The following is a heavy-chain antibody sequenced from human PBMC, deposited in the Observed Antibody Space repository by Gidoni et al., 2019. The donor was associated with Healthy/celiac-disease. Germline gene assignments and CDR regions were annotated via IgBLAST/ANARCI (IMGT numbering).Heavy chain of an antibody. CDR3: AENSGSYLAFDY. V-gene: IGHV4-39*01. J-gene: IGHJ4*02. CDR1: GGSISSSSYY. CDR2: IYYSGST. D-gene: IGHD1-26*01. Sequence: QLQLQESGPGLVTPSETLSLTCTVSGGSISSSSYYWGWIRQPPGKGLEWIGSIYYSGSTYYNPSLKSRVTISVDTSKNQFSLKLSSVTAADTAVYYCAENSGSYLAFDYWGQGTLVTVSS.